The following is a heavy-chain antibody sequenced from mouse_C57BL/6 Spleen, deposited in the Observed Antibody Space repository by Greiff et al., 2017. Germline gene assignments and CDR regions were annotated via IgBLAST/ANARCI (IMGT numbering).Heavy chain of an antibody. CDR1: GFTFSNYW. V-gene: IGHV6-3*01. D-gene: IGHD2-4*01. Sequence: EVKLVESGGGLVQPGGSMKLSCVASGFTFSNYWMNWVRQSPEKGLEWVAQIRLKSDNYATHYAESVKGRFTISRDDSKSSVYLQMNNLRAEDTGIYYCTVDYDAWFAYWGQGTLVTVSA. CDR2: IRLKSDNYAT. CDR3: TVDYDAWFAY. J-gene: IGHJ3*01.